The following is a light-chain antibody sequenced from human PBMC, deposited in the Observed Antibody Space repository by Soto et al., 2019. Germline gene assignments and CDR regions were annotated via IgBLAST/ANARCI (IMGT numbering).Light chain of an antibody. Sequence: QSVLAQPASVSGSPGESITISCTGTSSDVGGYNYVSWYQQHPGKAPKLMIYEVSNRPSGVSNRFSGSKSGNTASLTISGLPAEDEADYYCSSYTSSSPRVFGTGSKVTVL. J-gene: IGLJ1*01. CDR3: SSYTSSSPRV. V-gene: IGLV2-14*01. CDR1: SSDVGGYNY. CDR2: EVS.